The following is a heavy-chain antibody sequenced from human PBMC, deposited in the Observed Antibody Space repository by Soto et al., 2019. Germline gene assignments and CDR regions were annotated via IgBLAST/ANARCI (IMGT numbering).Heavy chain of an antibody. CDR2: IYYSGST. Sequence: PSETLSLTCTVSGGSISSGGYYWSWIRQHPGKGLEWIGYIYYSGSTYYNPSLKSRVTISVDTSKNQFSLKLSSVTAADTAVYYCDRYPGSLAFDIWGQGTMVTVSS. J-gene: IGHJ3*02. V-gene: IGHV4-31*03. D-gene: IGHD3-16*02. CDR3: DRYPGSLAFDI. CDR1: GGSISSGGYY.